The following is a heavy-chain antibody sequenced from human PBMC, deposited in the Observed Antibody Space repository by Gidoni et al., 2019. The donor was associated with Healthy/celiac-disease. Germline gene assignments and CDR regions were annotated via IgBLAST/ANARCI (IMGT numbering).Heavy chain of an antibody. Sequence: QVQLQESGPGLVKPSETLSLTCTVSGGSISSYYWSWIRQPPGKGLEWIGYIYYSGSTNYNPSLKSRVTISVDTSKNQFSLKLSSVTAADTAVYYCARAPRVGRFGELFQRANWFDPWGQGTLVTVSS. CDR2: IYYSGST. J-gene: IGHJ5*02. V-gene: IGHV4-59*01. CDR1: GGSISSYY. CDR3: ARAPRVGRFGELFQRANWFDP. D-gene: IGHD3-10*01.